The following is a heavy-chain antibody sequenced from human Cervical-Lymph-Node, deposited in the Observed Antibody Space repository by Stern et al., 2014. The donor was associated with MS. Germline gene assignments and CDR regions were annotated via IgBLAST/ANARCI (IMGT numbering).Heavy chain of an antibody. D-gene: IGHD6-6*01. J-gene: IGHJ3*02. CDR3: AREGYSSSYDAFDI. Sequence: QLQLQESGPGLVKPSGTLSLTCAVSGGSISSSNWWSWVSQPPGKGLEWIGEIYHSGSTNSNPSLKSRVTISVDKSKNQFSLKLSSVTAADTAVYYCAREGYSSSYDAFDIWGQGTMVTVSS. CDR1: GGSISSSNW. V-gene: IGHV4-4*02. CDR2: IYHSGST.